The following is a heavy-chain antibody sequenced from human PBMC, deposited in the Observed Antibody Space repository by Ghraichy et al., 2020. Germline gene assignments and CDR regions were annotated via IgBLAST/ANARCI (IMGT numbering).Heavy chain of an antibody. V-gene: IGHV3-23*01. CDR2: ISGSGGST. Sequence: GESLNISCAASGFTFSSYAMSWVRQAPGKGLEWVSVISGSGGSTYYADSVKGRFAISRDNSKNMLYLQMNSLRAEDTAVYYCAKDLLAIAAGDRDYGMDVWGQGTTGTVSS. D-gene: IGHD6-13*01. CDR1: GFTFSSYA. J-gene: IGHJ6*02. CDR3: AKDLLAIAAGDRDYGMDV.